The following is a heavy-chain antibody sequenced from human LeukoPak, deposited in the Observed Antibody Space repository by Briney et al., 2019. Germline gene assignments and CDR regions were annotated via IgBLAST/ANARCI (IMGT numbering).Heavy chain of an antibody. D-gene: IGHD3-10*01. CDR2: IYYSGST. J-gene: IGHJ4*02. CDR1: GGSFSGYY. Sequence: PSETLSLTCAVYGGSFSGYYWSWIRQPPGKGLEWIGSIYYSGSTYYNPSLKSRVTISVDPSKNQFSLKLSSVTAADTAVYYCARPSYGAGSYYFDYWGQGTLVTVSS. CDR3: ARPSYGAGSYYFDY. V-gene: IGHV4-34*01.